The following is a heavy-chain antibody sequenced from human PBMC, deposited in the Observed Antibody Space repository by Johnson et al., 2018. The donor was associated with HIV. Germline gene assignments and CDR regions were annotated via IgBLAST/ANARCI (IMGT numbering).Heavy chain of an antibody. J-gene: IGHJ3*01. Sequence: VQLVESGGGLIQPGGSLRLSCAAFGFAVSSNYMSWVRQAPGKGLEWVSIIYSDGNTYCAVSVKGRFTISRDNSKNTLYLQMNGVRAEDTAVDYCASEGGSGSYYVAFDLWGKGTIVTVSS. CDR2: IYSDGNT. V-gene: IGHV3-53*01. D-gene: IGHD1-26*01. CDR1: GFAVSSNY. CDR3: ASEGGSGSYYVAFDL.